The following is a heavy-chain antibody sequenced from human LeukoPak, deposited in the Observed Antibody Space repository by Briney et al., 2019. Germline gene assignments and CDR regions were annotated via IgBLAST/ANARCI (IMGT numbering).Heavy chain of an antibody. CDR1: GFTFSTYW. Sequence: PGGSLRLSCEASGFTFSTYWMIWVRQAPGKGLEWVSAISATDGSTYYADSVTGRFTISRDNSKNTLYLQMNSLRAEDTAVYYCAKDTYYYGSGSPQTXDXWGXXALXTVS. D-gene: IGHD3-10*01. V-gene: IGHV3-23*01. CDR2: ISATDGST. CDR3: AKDTYYYGSGSPQTXDX. J-gene: IGHJ4*01.